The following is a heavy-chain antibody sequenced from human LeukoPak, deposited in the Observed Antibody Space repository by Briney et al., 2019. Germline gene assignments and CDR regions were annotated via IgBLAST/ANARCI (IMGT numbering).Heavy chain of an antibody. CDR1: GYTFTGYY. J-gene: IGHJ4*02. CDR2: INPSSGGT. CDR3: ARIYYAFDY. Sequence: GASVKVSCKASGYTFTGYYIHWVRQAPGQGLEWMGWINPSSGGTNFAQKFQGRVTMTRDTSISTAYMELSRLTSDDTAVYYCARIYYAFDYWGQGTPITVSS. V-gene: IGHV1-2*02. D-gene: IGHD3-22*01.